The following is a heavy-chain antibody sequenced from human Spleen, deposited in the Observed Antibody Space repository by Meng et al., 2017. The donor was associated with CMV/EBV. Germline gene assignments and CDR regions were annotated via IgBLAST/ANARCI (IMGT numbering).Heavy chain of an antibody. CDR3: ARDIVLMVYAGWGSSNGMDV. V-gene: IGHV3-30*04. Sequence: GESLKISCAASGFTFSSYAMHWVRQAPGKGLEWVAVISYDGSKRYYADSVKGRFTISRDNAKNSLYLQMNSLRAEDTAVYYCARDIVLMVYAGWGSSNGMDVWGQGTTVTVSS. CDR1: GFTFSSYA. CDR2: ISYDGSKR. D-gene: IGHD2-8*01. J-gene: IGHJ6*02.